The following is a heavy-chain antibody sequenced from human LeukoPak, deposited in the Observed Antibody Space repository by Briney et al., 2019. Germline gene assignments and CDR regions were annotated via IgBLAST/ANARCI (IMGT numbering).Heavy chain of an antibody. CDR2: IGVSGTDT. V-gene: IGHV3-23*01. CDR1: GFTFSTYA. D-gene: IGHD4-23*01. Sequence: GGSLRLSCAASGFTFSTYALSWVRQAPGEGPEWVSAIGVSGTDTYYADSVKGRFPISRDNSRDRLYLQMHSLRAEDTAIYYCANSPYVGDHGGPSAWGQGALVTVSS. J-gene: IGHJ5*02. CDR3: ANSPYVGDHGGPSA.